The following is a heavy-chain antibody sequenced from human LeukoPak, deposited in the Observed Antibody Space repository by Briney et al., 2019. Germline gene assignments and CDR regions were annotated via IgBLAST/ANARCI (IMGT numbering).Heavy chain of an antibody. CDR1: GFTFSSYW. J-gene: IGHJ4*02. CDR2: IKQDGSEK. CDR3: ARSGEVWPPFH. Sequence: RGSLRLSCAASGFTFSSYWMSWVRQAPGKGLEWVANIKQDGSEKYYVDSVKGRFTISRDNAKNSLYLQMNSLRAEDTAVYYCARSGEVWPPFHWGQGTLVTVSS. V-gene: IGHV3-7*05. D-gene: IGHD2-15*01.